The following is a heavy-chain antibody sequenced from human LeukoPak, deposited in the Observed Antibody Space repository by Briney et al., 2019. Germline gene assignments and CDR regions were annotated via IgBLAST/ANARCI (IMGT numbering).Heavy chain of an antibody. CDR3: ARGGTSMPLDY. J-gene: IGHJ4*02. V-gene: IGHV3-21*01. CDR1: GFTFSSYS. CDR2: ISGSSSYI. Sequence: GGSLRLSCAASGFTFSSYSMNWVRQAPGKGLEWVSSISGSSSYIYYADSVKGRFTISRDNAKNSLYLQMNSLRAEDTAVYYCARGGTSMPLDYWGQGTLVTVSS. D-gene: IGHD2-2*01.